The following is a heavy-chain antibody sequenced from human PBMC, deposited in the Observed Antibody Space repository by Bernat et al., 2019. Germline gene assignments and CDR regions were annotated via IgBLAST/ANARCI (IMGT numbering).Heavy chain of an antibody. J-gene: IGHJ4*02. D-gene: IGHD3-22*01. Sequence: QLQLQESGPGLVKSSETLSLTCTVSGGSIRSDSDYWAWIRQPPGKGLEWFASIYYTGGTYYNPSLKSRVTISIDTSKNQFSLKVSSVTAADTAVYYCARRSAVVATHWGQGTLVTVSS. CDR3: ARRSAVVATH. CDR1: GGSIRSDSDY. CDR2: IYYTGGT. V-gene: IGHV4-39*01.